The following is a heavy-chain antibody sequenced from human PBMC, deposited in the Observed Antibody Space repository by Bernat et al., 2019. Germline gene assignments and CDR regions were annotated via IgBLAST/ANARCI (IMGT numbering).Heavy chain of an antibody. D-gene: IGHD6-6*01. CDR1: GFTFSSYA. J-gene: IGHJ5*02. Sequence: VQLVESGGGVVQPGRSLRLSCAASGFTFSSYAMSWVRQAPGKGLEWVSAISGSGGSTYYADSVKGRFTISRDNSKNTLYMQMNSLRAEDTAVYYCAKEVSSSRWFDPWGQGTLVTVSS. CDR3: AKEVSSSRWFDP. CDR2: ISGSGGST. V-gene: IGHV3-23*04.